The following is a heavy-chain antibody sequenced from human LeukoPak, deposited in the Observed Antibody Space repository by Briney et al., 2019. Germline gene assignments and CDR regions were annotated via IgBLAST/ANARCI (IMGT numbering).Heavy chain of an antibody. Sequence: SETLSLTCTVSGGSISSSNWWSWVRQPPGKGLEWIGEIYHSGSTNYNPSLKSRVTISVDKSKNQFSLKLSSVTAADTAVYYCARKSVVAATFYYFDYWGQGTLVTVSS. D-gene: IGHD2-15*01. J-gene: IGHJ4*02. CDR1: GGSISSSNW. CDR2: IYHSGST. CDR3: ARKSVVAATFYYFDY. V-gene: IGHV4-4*02.